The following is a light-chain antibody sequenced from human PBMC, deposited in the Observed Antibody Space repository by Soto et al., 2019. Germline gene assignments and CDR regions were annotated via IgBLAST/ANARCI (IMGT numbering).Light chain of an antibody. J-gene: IGKJ1*01. CDR3: QQCSTDPVT. V-gene: IGKV1-5*01. CDR1: RSVGNR. CDR2: DGS. Sequence: DIQMTQSPSTLSASVGDRVIITCRASRSVGNRLAWYQQKPGKAPKVLIFDGSTLRSGVPSRFSGSGSGTEFPLTISSLQPDDFATYYCQQCSTDPVTFGQGTKVDIK.